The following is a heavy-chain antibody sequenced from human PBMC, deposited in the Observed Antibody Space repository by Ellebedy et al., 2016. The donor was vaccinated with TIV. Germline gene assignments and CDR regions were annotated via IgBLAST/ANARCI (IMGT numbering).Heavy chain of an antibody. J-gene: IGHJ4*02. CDR1: GFTFSRYW. Sequence: GESLKISCVVSGFTFSRYWMHWVRQAPGKGLVWVSRIIRDGTTTDDAGSVEGRVTISRDNAKNTVYLHMNSLRADETAVYYCARGGFDAYYLDYWGQGILVTVSS. CDR3: ARGGFDAYYLDY. V-gene: IGHV3-74*01. CDR2: IIRDGTTT.